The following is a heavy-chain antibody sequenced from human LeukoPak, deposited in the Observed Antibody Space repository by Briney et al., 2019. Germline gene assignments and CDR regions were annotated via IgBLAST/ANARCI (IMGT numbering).Heavy chain of an antibody. Sequence: PGGSLRLSCAASGFTFSSYAMSWVRQAPGKGLEWVSAISGSGGSTYYADSVKGRFAISRDNSKNTLYLQMNSLRAEDTAVYYCAKGRDGYNYYFDYWGQGTLVTVSS. J-gene: IGHJ4*02. CDR2: ISGSGGST. V-gene: IGHV3-23*01. D-gene: IGHD5-24*01. CDR3: AKGRDGYNYYFDY. CDR1: GFTFSSYA.